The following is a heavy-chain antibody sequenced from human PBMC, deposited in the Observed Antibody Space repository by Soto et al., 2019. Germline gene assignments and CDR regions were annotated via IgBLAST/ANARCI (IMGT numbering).Heavy chain of an antibody. D-gene: IGHD6-13*01. CDR1: GYTFTSYA. V-gene: IGHV1-3*01. CDR3: ARGSGSSWYGISD. CDR2: INAGNGNT. J-gene: IGHJ4*02. Sequence: GASVKVSCKASGYTFTSYAMHWVRQAPGQRLEWMGWINAGNGNTKYSQKFQGRVTITRDTSASTAYMELSSLRSEDTAVYYCARGSGSSWYGISDWGQGTLVTVSS.